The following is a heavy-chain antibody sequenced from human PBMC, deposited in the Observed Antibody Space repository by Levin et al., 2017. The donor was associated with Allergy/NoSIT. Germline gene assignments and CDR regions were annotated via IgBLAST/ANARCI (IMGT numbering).Heavy chain of an antibody. D-gene: IGHD6-19*01. CDR3: ARRGAVAGGYYHYYGMDV. Sequence: GGSLRLSCAASGFTVSSNYMSWVRQTPGMGLEWVSVIYSGGSTYYADSVKGRFTISRDNSKNTLYLQMNSLRAEDTAVYYCARRGAVAGGYYHYYGMDVWGQGTTVTVSS. CDR2: IYSGGST. V-gene: IGHV3-53*01. J-gene: IGHJ6*02. CDR1: GFTVSSNY.